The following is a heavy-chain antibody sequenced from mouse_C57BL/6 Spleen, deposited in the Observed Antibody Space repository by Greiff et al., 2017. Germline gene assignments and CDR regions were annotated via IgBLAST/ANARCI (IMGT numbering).Heavy chain of an antibody. Sequence: EVKLMESGEGLVKPGGSLKLSCAASGFTFSSYAMSWVRQTPEKRLEWVAYISSGGDYIYYADTVKGRFTISRDNARNTLYLQMSSLKSEDTAMYYCTRVRSSNSYYYAMDYWGQGTSVTVSS. J-gene: IGHJ4*01. D-gene: IGHD2-5*01. CDR1: GFTFSSYA. CDR3: TRVRSSNSYYYAMDY. CDR2: ISSGGDYI. V-gene: IGHV5-9-1*02.